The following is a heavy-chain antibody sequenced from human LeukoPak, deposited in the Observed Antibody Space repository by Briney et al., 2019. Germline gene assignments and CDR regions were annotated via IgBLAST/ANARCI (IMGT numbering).Heavy chain of an antibody. J-gene: IGHJ4*02. V-gene: IGHV4-59*08. D-gene: IGHD6-19*01. CDR1: GGSISSYY. Sequence: SETLSLTCTVSGGSISSYYWSWIRQPPGKGLEWIGYIYYSGSTNYNPSLKSRVTISVDTSKNQFSLKLSSVTAADTAVYYCARHRSYSSGWVPNDYFDYWGQGTLVTVSS. CDR2: IYYSGST. CDR3: ARHRSYSSGWVPNDYFDY.